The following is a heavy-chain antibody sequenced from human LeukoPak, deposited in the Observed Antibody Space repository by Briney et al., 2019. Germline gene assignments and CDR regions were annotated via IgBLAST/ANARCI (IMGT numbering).Heavy chain of an antibody. CDR1: GYTFTSNY. D-gene: IGHD2-15*01. CDR3: ARDGGVVAALPPNWFDP. Sequence: GASVKVSCTASGYTFTSNYIHWVRQAPGQGLEWMGMIYPRDGGTSYAQKFQGRVTVTRDTSTSTVHMELSGLRSEDTAVYYCARDGGVVAALPPNWFDPWGQGTLVTVSS. J-gene: IGHJ5*02. V-gene: IGHV1-46*01. CDR2: IYPRDGGT.